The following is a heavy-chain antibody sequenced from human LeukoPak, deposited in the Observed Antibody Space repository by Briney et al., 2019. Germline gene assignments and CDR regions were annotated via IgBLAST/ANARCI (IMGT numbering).Heavy chain of an antibody. V-gene: IGHV5-10-1*01. CDR3: ASLFRDDVFDI. CDR1: GYRFSSHW. J-gene: IGHJ3*02. CDR2: VDPSDSYT. Sequence: GESLKISCKGSGYRFSSHWIGWVRQMPGKGLEWMGRVDPSDSYTNYSPSFQGHVSISADKSISTAYLQWRSLKASDTAMYYCASLFRDDVFDIWGQGTMVTVSS. D-gene: IGHD3-10*01.